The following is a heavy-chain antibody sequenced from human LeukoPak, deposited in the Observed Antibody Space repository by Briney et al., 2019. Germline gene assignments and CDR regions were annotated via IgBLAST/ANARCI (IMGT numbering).Heavy chain of an antibody. V-gene: IGHV4-39*07. CDR2: IYYSGST. D-gene: IGHD6-19*01. CDR3: ARDRGRIAVAGTTGWFDP. CDR1: GGSISSSSYY. J-gene: IGHJ5*02. Sequence: SETLSLTCTVSGGSISSSSYYWGWIRQPPGKGLEWIGSIYYSGSTYYNPSLKSRVTISVDTSKNQFSLKLSSVTAADTAVYYCARDRGRIAVAGTTGWFDPWGQGTLVTVSS.